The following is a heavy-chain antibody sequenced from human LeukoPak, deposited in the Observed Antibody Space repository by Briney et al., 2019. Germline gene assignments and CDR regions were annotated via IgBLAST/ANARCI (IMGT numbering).Heavy chain of an antibody. V-gene: IGHV4-59*01. CDR2: IYRSGST. CDR3: AAFSVDTVMADGFDI. CDR1: GGSISSYY. D-gene: IGHD5-18*01. J-gene: IGHJ3*02. Sequence: PSETLSLTCTVSGGSISSYYWSWIRQPPGKGLEWIGYIYRSGSTNYNPSLKSRVTISVDTSKNQFSLKLSSVTAADTAVYYCAAFSVDTVMADGFDIWGQGTMVTVSS.